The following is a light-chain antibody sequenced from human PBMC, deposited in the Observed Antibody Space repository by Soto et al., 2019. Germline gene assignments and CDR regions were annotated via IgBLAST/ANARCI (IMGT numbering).Light chain of an antibody. CDR3: QQYGSSPQT. J-gene: IGKJ3*01. CDR1: QSVSSSY. CDR2: GAS. Sequence: EIVLTQSPGTLSLSPGERATLSCRASQSVSSSYLAWYQQKPGQAPRLLIYGASSRATGIPDRFSGSGSGTDFTLIISRLEPEDFAVYYCQQYGSSPQTFGPGTKGDIK. V-gene: IGKV3-20*01.